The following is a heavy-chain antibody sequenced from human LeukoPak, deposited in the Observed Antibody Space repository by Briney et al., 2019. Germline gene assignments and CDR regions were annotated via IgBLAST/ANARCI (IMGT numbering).Heavy chain of an antibody. CDR3: ARDPLDYWATSSGSRRPAFDY. CDR2: ISAYNGNT. J-gene: IGHJ4*02. V-gene: IGHV1-18*01. Sequence: ASVKVTFRASGFTFTSYGITWVRQAPGQGLEWMGWISAYNGNTQYAQNLQGRVTMTTDTSTNTAYMELRSLRSDDTAVYYYARDPLDYWATSSGSRRPAFDYWGQGTLVTVSS. CDR1: GFTFTSYG. D-gene: IGHD1-26*01.